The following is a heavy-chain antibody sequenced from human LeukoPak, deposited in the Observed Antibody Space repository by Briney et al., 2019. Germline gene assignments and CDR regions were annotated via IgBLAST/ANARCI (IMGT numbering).Heavy chain of an antibody. CDR1: GGSISSYY. CDR2: IYTSGST. Sequence: PSETLSLTCTVSGGSISSYYWSRIRQPAGKGLEWIGRIYTSGSTNYNPSLKSRVTMSVDTSKNQFSLKLSSVTAADTAVYYCARRPVVAARPNAFDIWGQGTMVTVSS. CDR3: ARRPVVAARPNAFDI. J-gene: IGHJ3*02. V-gene: IGHV4-4*07. D-gene: IGHD2-15*01.